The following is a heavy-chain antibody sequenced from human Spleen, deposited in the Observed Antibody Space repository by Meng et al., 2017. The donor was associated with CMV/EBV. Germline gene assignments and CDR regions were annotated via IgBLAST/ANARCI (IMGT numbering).Heavy chain of an antibody. V-gene: IGHV5-51*01. Sequence: KVSCKDSGSSFTNYWIAWVRQKPGKGLEWMGITYAGDSDIRYSPAFQGQVNISADKSISTAFLQWSSLKASDTAMYYCARLWYYNASGGFDYWGQGTLVTVSS. J-gene: IGHJ4*02. CDR3: ARLWYYNASGGFDY. CDR2: TYAGDSDI. CDR1: GSSFTNYW. D-gene: IGHD3-10*01.